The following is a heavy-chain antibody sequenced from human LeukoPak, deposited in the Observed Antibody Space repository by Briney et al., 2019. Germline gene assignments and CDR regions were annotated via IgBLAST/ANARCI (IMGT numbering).Heavy chain of an antibody. CDR1: GGTFSSYA. CDR2: IIPTFGTA. J-gene: IGHJ3*02. Sequence: GASVSLSCKSSGGTFSSYAFSWVRQAPGQGLEWMGGIIPTFGTANYAQKFQGRVTITTDESTSTAYMELSSLRSEDTAVYYCARGNYYDSSGYSKGGAAFDIWGQGTMVTVSS. D-gene: IGHD3-22*01. CDR3: ARGNYYDSSGYSKGGAAFDI. V-gene: IGHV1-69*05.